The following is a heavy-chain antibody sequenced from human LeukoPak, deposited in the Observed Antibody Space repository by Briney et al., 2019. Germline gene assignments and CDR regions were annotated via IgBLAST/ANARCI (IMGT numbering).Heavy chain of an antibody. CDR3: ARDQGPDGDY. Sequence: ASVKVSCKASGYTFTSYDINWVRQATGQGLEWMGWISAYNGNTNYAQKLQGRVTMTTDTSTSTAYMELRSLRSDDTAVYYCARDQGPDGDYWGQGTPVTVSS. CDR2: ISAYNGNT. V-gene: IGHV1-18*01. J-gene: IGHJ4*02. CDR1: GYTFTSYD.